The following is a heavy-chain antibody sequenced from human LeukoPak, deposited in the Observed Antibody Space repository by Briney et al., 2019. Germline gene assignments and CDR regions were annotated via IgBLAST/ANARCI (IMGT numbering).Heavy chain of an antibody. CDR2: IEQDGSEK. Sequence: GGSLRLSCAASGFTFSSYWMSWVRQAPGKGLEWVANIEQDGSEKYYVDSVKGRFTISRDNAKNSLYLQMNSLRAEDTAVYYCARDRQRITIFGVVIGVGAFDIWGQGTMVTVSS. CDR1: GFTFSSYW. CDR3: ARDRQRITIFGVVIGVGAFDI. D-gene: IGHD3-3*01. V-gene: IGHV3-7*01. J-gene: IGHJ3*02.